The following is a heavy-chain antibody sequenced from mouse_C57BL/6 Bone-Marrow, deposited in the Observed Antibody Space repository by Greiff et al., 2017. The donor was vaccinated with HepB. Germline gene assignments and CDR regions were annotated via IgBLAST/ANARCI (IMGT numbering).Heavy chain of an antibody. Sequence: VKLMESGAELARPGASVKLSCKASGYTFTSYGISWVKQRTGQGLEWIGEIYPRSGNTYYNEKFKGKATLTADKSSSTAYMELRSLTSEDSAVYFCARPPLLLRSLYYYAMDYWGQGTSVTVSS. J-gene: IGHJ4*01. V-gene: IGHV1-81*01. CDR2: IYPRSGNT. D-gene: IGHD1-1*01. CDR1: GYTFTSYG. CDR3: ARPPLLLRSLYYYAMDY.